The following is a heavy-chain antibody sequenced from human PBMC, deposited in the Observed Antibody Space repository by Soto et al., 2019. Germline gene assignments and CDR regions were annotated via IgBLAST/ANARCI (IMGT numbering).Heavy chain of an antibody. CDR3: ATNLRVSSNYYYGIDV. V-gene: IGHV3-23*01. J-gene: IGHJ6*02. Sequence: EVQLLESGGGVVQPGGSLRLSCAASGFSFSTYAMNWVRQAPGKGLEWVSVISATGGSTFYADSVKGRCTVSRDNSKNTLYQQIISLRGEDTAVYYCATNLRVSSNYYYGIDVWGQGTTVTVSS. CDR2: ISATGGST. CDR1: GFSFSTYA. D-gene: IGHD4-17*01.